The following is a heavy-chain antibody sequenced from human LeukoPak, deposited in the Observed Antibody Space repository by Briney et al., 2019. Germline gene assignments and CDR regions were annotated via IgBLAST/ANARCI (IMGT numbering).Heavy chain of an antibody. D-gene: IGHD5-18*01. CDR2: ISSDGSSS. CDR1: GLTFSSSW. J-gene: IGHJ4*02. CDR3: ARSSGYGYDY. V-gene: IGHV3-74*01. Sequence: PGGSLRLSCEASGLTFSSSWMHWVRQAPGKGLVWVSRISSDGSSSSYADSVKGRFTISRGNAKNTLSLQMNSLRAEDTAVYYCARSSGYGYDYWGQGTLVTVSS.